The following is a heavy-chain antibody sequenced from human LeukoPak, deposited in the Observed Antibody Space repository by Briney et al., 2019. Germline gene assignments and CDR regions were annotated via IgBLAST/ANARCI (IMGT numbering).Heavy chain of an antibody. J-gene: IGHJ4*02. CDR1: GYSITSGYN. CDR2: IYHSGSA. D-gene: IGHD2-2*02. Sequence: SETLSLTCTVSGYSITSGYNWAWIRQPPGKVLEWIGSIYHSGSAYYNPSLKSRVTISVDTSKNQFSLKLSSVTAADTAVYYCVRYCSSTTCYTRAVDYWGQGTLVTISS. V-gene: IGHV4-38-2*02. CDR3: VRYCSSTTCYTRAVDY.